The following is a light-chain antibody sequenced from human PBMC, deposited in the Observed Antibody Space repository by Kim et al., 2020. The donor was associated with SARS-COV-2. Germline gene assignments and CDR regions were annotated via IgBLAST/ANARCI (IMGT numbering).Light chain of an antibody. Sequence: ALGQTVRITCRGDSLKTYYASWFHHQPGQAPILVFYSKDKRPSGIPDRFSGSSSGDTASLTITGAQAEDEADYFCSSRDSTGYHWVFGGGTQLTVL. V-gene: IGLV3-19*01. CDR2: SKD. J-gene: IGLJ3*02. CDR3: SSRDSTGYHWV. CDR1: SLKTYY.